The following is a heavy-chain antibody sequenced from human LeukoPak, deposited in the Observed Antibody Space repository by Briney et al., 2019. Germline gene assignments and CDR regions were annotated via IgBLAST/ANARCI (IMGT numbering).Heavy chain of an antibody. CDR1: GGTFSSYA. CDR2: IIPIFGTA. CDR3: AGLPRRYDSSGYYSPISPLSYFQH. J-gene: IGHJ1*01. V-gene: IGHV1-69*05. D-gene: IGHD3-22*01. Sequence: ASVKVSCKASGGTFSSYAISWVRQAPGQGLEWMGRIIPIFGTANYAQKFQGRVTITTDESTSTAYMELSSLRSEDTAVYYCAGLPRRYDSSGYYSPISPLSYFQHWGQGTLVTVFS.